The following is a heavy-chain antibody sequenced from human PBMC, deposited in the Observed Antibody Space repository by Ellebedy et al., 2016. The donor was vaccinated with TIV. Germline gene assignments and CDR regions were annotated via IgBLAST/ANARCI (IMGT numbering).Heavy chain of an antibody. CDR1: GLTFTDHW. D-gene: IGHD6-13*01. Sequence: PGGSLRPSCAAPGLTFTDHWMHWVPQAPGEGLVWVSRVSWDGTTTHYADSVKGRFTISRDNAKNTLYLQMNSLRSEDTGVYYCARGHNAGLDCWGQGTLVTVSS. CDR2: VSWDGTTT. J-gene: IGHJ4*02. V-gene: IGHV3-74*01. CDR3: ARGHNAGLDC.